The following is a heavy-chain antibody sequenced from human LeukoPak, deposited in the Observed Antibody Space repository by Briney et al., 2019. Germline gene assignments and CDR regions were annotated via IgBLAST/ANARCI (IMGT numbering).Heavy chain of an antibody. V-gene: IGHV4-34*01. CDR2: INHSGST. J-gene: IGHJ6*02. D-gene: IGHD6-19*01. CDR3: ARGVAGTSYYYYGMDV. CDR1: GGSFSGYY. Sequence: PSETLSLTCAVYGGSFSGYYWSWIRQPPGKGLEWIGEINHSGSTNYNPSLKSRVTISVDTSKNQFSLKLSSVTAADTAVYYCARGVAGTSYYYYGMDVWGQGTTVTVSS.